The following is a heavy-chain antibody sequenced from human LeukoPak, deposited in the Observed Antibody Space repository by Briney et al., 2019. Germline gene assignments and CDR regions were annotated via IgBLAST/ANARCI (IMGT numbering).Heavy chain of an antibody. Sequence: PGGSLRLSCAVSGITLSNYAMSWVRQAPGKGPEWVSGISGTGGSTYYADSVMGRFTISRDNSKNTLYLQTNSLRAEDTALYYCAREQDGSGFFDPFDIWGQGTLVTVSS. CDR3: AREQDGSGFFDPFDI. CDR1: GITLSNYA. D-gene: IGHD3-22*01. J-gene: IGHJ3*02. V-gene: IGHV3-23*01. CDR2: ISGTGGST.